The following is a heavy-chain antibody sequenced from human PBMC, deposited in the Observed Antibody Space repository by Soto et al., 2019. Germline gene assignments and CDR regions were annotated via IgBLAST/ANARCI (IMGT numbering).Heavy chain of an antibody. CDR3: TTGSTSTKNY. Sequence: LXLXCAASGFAFSNXLLSWGSRAPGKGLEWVVRIKGKTDGGKTDYTAPVKGRFTISIDDSKNTLYMKMNSLKIEDTAVYYCTTGSTSTKNYWGQGTLVTVSS. CDR1: GFAFSNXL. D-gene: IGHD6-6*01. CDR2: IKGKTDGGKT. J-gene: IGHJ4*02. V-gene: IGHV3-15*01.